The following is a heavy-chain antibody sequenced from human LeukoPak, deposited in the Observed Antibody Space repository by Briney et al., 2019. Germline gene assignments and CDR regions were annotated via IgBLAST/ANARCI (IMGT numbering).Heavy chain of an antibody. CDR2: IYYSGST. J-gene: IGHJ4*02. D-gene: IGHD6-19*01. Sequence: SETLSLTCTVSGGSISSYYWSWIRQPPGKGLEWIGYIYYSGSTNYNPSLKSRVTISVDTSKNQFSLKLSSVTAEDTAVYYCAKGAGYSSGWYGDWGQGTLVTVSS. CDR3: AKGAGYSSGWYGD. V-gene: IGHV4-59*01. CDR1: GGSISSYY.